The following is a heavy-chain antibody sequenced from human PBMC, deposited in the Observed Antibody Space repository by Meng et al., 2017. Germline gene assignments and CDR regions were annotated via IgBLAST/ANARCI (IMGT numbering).Heavy chain of an antibody. D-gene: IGHD5-18*01. CDR1: CVSFSCYH. V-gene: IGHV4-34*01. J-gene: IGHJ4*02. CDR3: SRSGYNYSYRFDY. Sequence: FRPSERLCCTCSGVCVSFSCYHWNWIRQHPGKGLEWIWEINHGGSTNYYSYFMRRLTISVEKTKNHFLLKLSYVTAADTAAYYFSRSGYNYSYRFDYWGQGTLVTVSS. CDR2: INHGGST.